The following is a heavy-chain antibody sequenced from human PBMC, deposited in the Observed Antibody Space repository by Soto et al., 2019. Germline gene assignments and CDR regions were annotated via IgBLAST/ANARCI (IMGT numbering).Heavy chain of an antibody. Sequence: ASVKVSCKASGYTFTSYYMHWVRQAPGQGLEWMGIINPSGGSTSYAQKFQGRVTMTRDTSTSTVYMELSSPRSEDTAVYYCARDPQLWTLDYWGQGTLVTVSS. J-gene: IGHJ4*02. CDR2: INPSGGST. CDR1: GYTFTSYY. CDR3: ARDPQLWTLDY. D-gene: IGHD5-18*01. V-gene: IGHV1-46*01.